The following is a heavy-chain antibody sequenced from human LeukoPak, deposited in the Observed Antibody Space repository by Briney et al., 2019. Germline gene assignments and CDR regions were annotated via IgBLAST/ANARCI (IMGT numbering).Heavy chain of an antibody. D-gene: IGHD6-19*01. Sequence: GGSLRLSCAASGITFSSYEMNWVRQAPGKGLEWVSCISSSGSRIYYEDSVKGRFTISRDNAKNSLYLQMNSLRAEDTAIYYCAREWQWLAPYFDCWGQGTLVTVSS. CDR2: ISSSGSRI. J-gene: IGHJ4*02. CDR1: GITFSSYE. CDR3: AREWQWLAPYFDC. V-gene: IGHV3-48*03.